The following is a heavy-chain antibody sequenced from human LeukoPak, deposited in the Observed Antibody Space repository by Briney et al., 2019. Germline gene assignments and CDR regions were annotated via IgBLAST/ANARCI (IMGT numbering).Heavy chain of an antibody. CDR3: ARGSLVPAAILYYYYGMDV. CDR2: IYYSGSI. Sequence: SQTLSLTCTVSGGSISSGGYYWSWIRQHPGKGLEWIGYIYYSGSIYYNPSLKSRVTISVDTSKNQFSLKLSSVTAADTAVYYCARGSLVPAAILYYYYGMDVWGQGTTVTVSS. D-gene: IGHD2-2*01. J-gene: IGHJ6*02. V-gene: IGHV4-31*03. CDR1: GGSISSGGYY.